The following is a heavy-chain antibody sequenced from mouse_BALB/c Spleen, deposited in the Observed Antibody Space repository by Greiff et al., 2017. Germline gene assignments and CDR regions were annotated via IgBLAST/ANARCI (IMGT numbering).Heavy chain of an antibody. CDR2: IRNKANGYTT. J-gene: IGHJ3*01. CDR1: GFTFTDYY. V-gene: IGHV7-3*02. Sequence: EVKVVESGGGLVQPGGSLRLSCATSGFTFTDYYMSWVRQPPGKALEWLGFIRNKANGYTTEYSASVKGRFTISRDNSQSILYLQMNTLRAEDSATYYCARGYGTFAYWGQGTLVTVSA. D-gene: IGHD2-10*02. CDR3: ARGYGTFAY.